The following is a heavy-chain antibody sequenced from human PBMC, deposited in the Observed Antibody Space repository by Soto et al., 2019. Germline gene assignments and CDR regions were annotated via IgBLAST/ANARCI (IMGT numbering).Heavy chain of an antibody. J-gene: IGHJ6*02. V-gene: IGHV1-2*02. D-gene: IGHD3-10*01. CDR3: ARNMDYYYGPGSGNGHGF. Sequence: QVPLVQSGAEVKEPGDSVRVSCEASGYTFTAYYIHWVRQAPGQGLEWMGWINPKFGDTTYAQDFQGRVSMTRDMSISTVYMELSRLTYDDTAIYYCARNMDYYYGPGSGNGHGFWGQGTTVTVFS. CDR2: INPKFGDT. CDR1: GYTFTAYY.